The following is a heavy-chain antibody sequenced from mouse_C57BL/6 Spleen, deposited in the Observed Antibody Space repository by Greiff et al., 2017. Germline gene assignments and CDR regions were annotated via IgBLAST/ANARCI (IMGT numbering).Heavy chain of an antibody. CDR2: IYPGSGST. CDR1: GYTFTSYW. V-gene: IGHV1-55*01. J-gene: IGHJ4*01. D-gene: IGHD2-3*01. CDR3: ARFDCYNPTYYYAMDY. Sequence: VQLQQPGAELVKPGASVKMSCKASGYTFTSYWITWVKQRPGQGLEWIGDIYPGSGSTNYNEKFKSKATLTVDTSSSTAYMQLSSLTSDDSAVYYCARFDCYNPTYYYAMDYWGQGTSVTVSS.